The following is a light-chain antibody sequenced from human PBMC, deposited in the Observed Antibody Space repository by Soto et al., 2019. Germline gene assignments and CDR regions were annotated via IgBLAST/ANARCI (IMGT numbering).Light chain of an antibody. V-gene: IGLV1-51*01. CDR3: GAWDDRLTVYV. J-gene: IGLJ1*01. CDR1: RTNVGHNS. CDR2: DNN. Sequence: QFMLTQPPSVSADPGHKLTISCSGRRTNVGHNSVSWYPQLPGTAPKLLIYDNNNRPSGIPARFSGSKSGTSATLGITGLQTGDEADYYCGAWDDRLTVYVFGSGTKVTVL.